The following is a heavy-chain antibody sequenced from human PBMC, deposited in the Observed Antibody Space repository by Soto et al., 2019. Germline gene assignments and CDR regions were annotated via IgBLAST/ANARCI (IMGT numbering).Heavy chain of an antibody. J-gene: IGHJ3*02. CDR3: ARQSDAFDI. CDR2: IGSSGSTI. Sequence: GGSLRLSCAASGFTVSSYWMHWVRQAPGKGLEWVSYIGSSGSTINYADSVKGRFTISRDNAKNSLYLQMNSLRAEDTAVYYCARQSDAFDIWGQGTMVTVSS. CDR1: GFTVSSYW. V-gene: IGHV3-48*04.